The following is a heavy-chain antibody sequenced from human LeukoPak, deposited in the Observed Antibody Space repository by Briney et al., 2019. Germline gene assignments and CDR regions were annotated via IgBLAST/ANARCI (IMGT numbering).Heavy chain of an antibody. J-gene: IGHJ4*02. Sequence: PGGSLRLSCAASGFTFSSYSMNWVRQAPGKGLEWVSFISSSSSYIYYADSVKGRFTISRDNAKNSLYLQMNSLRAEDTAVYYCARDDSSSTSCYIIWGQGTLVTVSS. V-gene: IGHV3-21*01. CDR3: ARDDSSSTSCYII. CDR1: GFTFSSYS. D-gene: IGHD2-2*02. CDR2: ISSSSSYI.